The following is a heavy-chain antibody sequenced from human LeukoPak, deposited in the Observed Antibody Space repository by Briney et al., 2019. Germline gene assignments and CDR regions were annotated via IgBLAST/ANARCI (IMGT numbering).Heavy chain of an antibody. V-gene: IGHV3-66*01. Sequence: GGSLRLSCAASGFTVSSNYMSWVRQAPGKGLEWVSVIYSGGSTHYADSVKGRFTISRDNSKNTLYLQMNSLRAEDTAVYYCARGGSRSSGRFATDYWGQGTLVTVSS. D-gene: IGHD6-19*01. J-gene: IGHJ4*02. CDR1: GFTVSSNY. CDR3: ARGGSRSSGRFATDY. CDR2: IYSGGST.